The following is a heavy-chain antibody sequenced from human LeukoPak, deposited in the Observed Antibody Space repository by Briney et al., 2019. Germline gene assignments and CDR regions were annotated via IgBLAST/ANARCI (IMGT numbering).Heavy chain of an antibody. D-gene: IGHD3-10*01. V-gene: IGHV3-15*01. Sequence: GGSLRLSCAVSGLSFSNVYMNWVRQAPGKGLEWVGRIKSITDGGTTAYAASVKGRFTISRDDSKNTLYLQMDGLKTEDTAVYYCIPSGSGIYYGFWGQGTLLSVFS. CDR2: IKSITDGGTT. CDR3: IPSGSGIYYGF. J-gene: IGHJ4*02. CDR1: GLSFSNVY.